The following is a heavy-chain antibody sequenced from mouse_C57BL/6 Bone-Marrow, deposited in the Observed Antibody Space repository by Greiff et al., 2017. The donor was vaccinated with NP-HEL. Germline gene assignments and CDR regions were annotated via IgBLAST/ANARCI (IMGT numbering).Heavy chain of an antibody. CDR1: GFTFSDYY. CDR3: AKYGSSFHWDVGV. Sequence: EVQLVESEGGLVQPGSSMKLSCTASGFTFSDYYMAWVRQVPEQGLEWVANINHDGSSTYYLDSLKSRFIISRDNAKNILYLQMSSLKSEDTATYYCAKYGSSFHWDVGVWGTGTTVTVST. CDR2: INHDGSST. D-gene: IGHD1-1*01. J-gene: IGHJ1*03. V-gene: IGHV5-16*01.